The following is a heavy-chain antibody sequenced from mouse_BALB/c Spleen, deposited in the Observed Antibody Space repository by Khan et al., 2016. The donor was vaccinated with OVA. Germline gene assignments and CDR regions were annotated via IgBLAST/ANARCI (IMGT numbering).Heavy chain of an antibody. D-gene: IGHD2-14*01. CDR2: ITYSGST. Sequence: EVELVESGPGLVKPSQSLSLTCTATGYSITSGYGWNWIRQSPGNKLEWMGYITYSGSTNYNQSLKSRTSITGDTSKNQAFLQLNCVTTEDSATYYCAKTDRMNYWGQGTTLTVSS. CDR1: GYSITSGYG. V-gene: IGHV3-1*02. CDR3: AKTDRMNY. J-gene: IGHJ2*01.